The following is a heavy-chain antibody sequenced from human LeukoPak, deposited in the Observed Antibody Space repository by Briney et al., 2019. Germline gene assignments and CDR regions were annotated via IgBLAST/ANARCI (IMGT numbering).Heavy chain of an antibody. CDR2: ISGSGGST. Sequence: QPGGSLRLSCAVSGLTVSSDYMSWVRQAPGKGLEWVSAISGSGGSTYYADSVKGRFTISRDNSKNTLYLQINSLRAEDTAVSLCAKDSIRYFGLMDGWGKGSTVTVYS. V-gene: IGHV3-23*01. D-gene: IGHD3-9*01. CDR1: GLTVSSDY. CDR3: AKDSIRYFGLMDG. J-gene: IGHJ6*01.